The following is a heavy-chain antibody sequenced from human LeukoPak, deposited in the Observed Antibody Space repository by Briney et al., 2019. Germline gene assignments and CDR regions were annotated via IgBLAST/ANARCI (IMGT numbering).Heavy chain of an antibody. J-gene: IGHJ4*02. CDR2: ISGYGT. Sequence: GGSLRLSCAASGFTFNNFAMTWVRQAPGKGPEWVSGISGYGTFYADSVKGRFTISRDNSKNTLYLQMNSLRAEDTAVYYCAKGRQFEIRLDHWGQGTLVTVSS. CDR1: GFTFNNFA. V-gene: IGHV3-23*01. CDR3: AKGRQFEIRLDH. D-gene: IGHD1-1*01.